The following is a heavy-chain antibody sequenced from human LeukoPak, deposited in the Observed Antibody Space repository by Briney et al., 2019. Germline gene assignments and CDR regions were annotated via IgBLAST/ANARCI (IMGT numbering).Heavy chain of an antibody. D-gene: IGHD3-10*01. CDR2: IKQDGSER. J-gene: IGHJ4*02. CDR3: ARAGSHWHYVY. V-gene: IGHV3-7*01. CDR1: GFTFSGFS. Sequence: GRSLRLSCVASGFTFSGFSMSWVRQSPTKGLEWVANIKQDGSERYYVDSVKGRFTISRDNAKNSLSLQMNNLRVEDTAVYYCARAGSHWHYVYWGQGTVVTVSS.